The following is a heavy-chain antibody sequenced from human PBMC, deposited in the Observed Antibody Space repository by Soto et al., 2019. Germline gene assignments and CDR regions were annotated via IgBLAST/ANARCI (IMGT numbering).Heavy chain of an antibody. CDR3: VRGSSIWAYYVAF. CDR2: ITSSGTTV. Sequence: EVHLVESGGGLVQPGGSLRLSCAASGFTFSSYSLNWVRQAPGKGLEWVSYITSSGTTVYYADSVRGRFTISRDNAKNSRHLKMNRLREDEAAVYYGVRGSSIWAYYVAFWVQGTLVTVS. J-gene: IGHJ4*02. V-gene: IGHV3-48*02. D-gene: IGHD6-13*01. CDR1: GFTFSSYS.